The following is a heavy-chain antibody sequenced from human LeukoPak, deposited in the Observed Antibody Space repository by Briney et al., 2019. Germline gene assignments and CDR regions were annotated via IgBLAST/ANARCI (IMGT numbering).Heavy chain of an antibody. CDR2: ISSSSSYI. CDR3: ARAGNRYYDILTGYYPKGYYFDY. CDR1: GFTFSSYS. J-gene: IGHJ4*02. D-gene: IGHD3-9*01. Sequence: AGGSLRLSCAASGFTFSSYSMNWVRQAPGKGLEWVSSISSSSSYIYYADSVKGRFTISRDNAKNSLYLQMNSLRAEDTAVYYCARAGNRYYDILTGYYPKGYYFDYWGQGTLVTVSS. V-gene: IGHV3-21*01.